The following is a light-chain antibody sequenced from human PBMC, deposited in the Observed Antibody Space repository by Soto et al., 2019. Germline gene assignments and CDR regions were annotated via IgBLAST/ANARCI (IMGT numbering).Light chain of an antibody. J-gene: IGKJ2*01. CDR2: GAS. CDR1: QSVSSSY. V-gene: IGKV3-20*01. Sequence: EIVLTQSPGTLSLSPGERATLSCRASQSVSSSYLAWYQQKPGQAPRLLIYGASSRATGIPDRFSGSGSGTDFTLPISRLEPEDFAVYYCQQYGGSPLYTFGQGTKVEIK. CDR3: QQYGGSPLYT.